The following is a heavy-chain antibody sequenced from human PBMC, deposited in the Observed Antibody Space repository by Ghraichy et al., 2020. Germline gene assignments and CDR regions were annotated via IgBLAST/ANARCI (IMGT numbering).Heavy chain of an antibody. Sequence: SGPTLVKPTQTLTLTCTFSGFSLSTSGMCVSWIRQPPGKALEWLALIDWDDDKYYSTSLKTRLTISKDTSKNQVVLTMTNMDPVDTATYYCARTIIDYYDSSGYVDYWGQGTLVTVSS. CDR1: GFSLSTSGMC. CDR3: ARTIIDYYDSSGYVDY. V-gene: IGHV2-70*01. J-gene: IGHJ4*02. D-gene: IGHD3-22*01. CDR2: IDWDDDK.